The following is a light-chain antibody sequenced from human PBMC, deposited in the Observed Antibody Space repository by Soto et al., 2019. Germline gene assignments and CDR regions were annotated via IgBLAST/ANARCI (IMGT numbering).Light chain of an antibody. CDR3: GADHGSGSNFFRWV. CDR2: VGTGGIVG. CDR1: SGYSNYK. V-gene: IGLV9-49*01. J-gene: IGLJ3*02. Sequence: QSVLTQPPSASASLGASVTLTCTLSSGYSNYKVDWYQQRPGKGPRFVMRVGTGGIVGSKGDGIPDRFSVLGSGLNRYLTIKNIQEEDESDYHCGADHGSGSNFFRWVFGGGTKLTVL.